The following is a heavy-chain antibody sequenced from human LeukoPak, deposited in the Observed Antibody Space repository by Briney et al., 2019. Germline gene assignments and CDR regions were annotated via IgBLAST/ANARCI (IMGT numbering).Heavy chain of an antibody. D-gene: IGHD3-3*01. CDR2: IIPIFGTA. CDR1: GGTFSSYA. CDR3: ARSLNLDFWSGYYYFDY. J-gene: IGHJ4*02. Sequence: SVKVSCKASGGTFSSYAISWVRQAPGQGLEWMGGIIPIFGTANYAQKFQGRVTITADESTSTAYMELSSLRSEDTAVYYCARSLNLDFWSGYYYFDYWGQGTLVTVSS. V-gene: IGHV1-69*13.